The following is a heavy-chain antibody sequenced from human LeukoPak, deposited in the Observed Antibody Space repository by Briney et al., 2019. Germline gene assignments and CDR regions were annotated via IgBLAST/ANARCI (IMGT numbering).Heavy chain of an antibody. J-gene: IGHJ4*02. V-gene: IGHV3-20*04. CDR3: ARNGRYSNSWPEY. Sequence: PGGSLSLSCAASGFTFDDYAMSWVRQAPGKGLEWVSGINWNAGSTGYADSVKGRFTISRDNAKNSLYLQMNGLRVEDTALYYCARNGRYSNSWPEYWGQGTLVTVSS. CDR2: INWNAGST. D-gene: IGHD6-13*01. CDR1: GFTFDDYA.